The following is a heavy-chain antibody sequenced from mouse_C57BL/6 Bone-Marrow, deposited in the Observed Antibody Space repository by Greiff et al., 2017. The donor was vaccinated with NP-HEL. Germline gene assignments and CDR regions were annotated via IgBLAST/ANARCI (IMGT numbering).Heavy chain of an antibody. J-gene: IGHJ1*03. V-gene: IGHV1-19*01. CDR1: GYTFTDYY. CDR3: ARARGFDGYPSYWYFDV. Sequence: EVKLVESGPVLVKPGASVKMSCKASGYTFTDYYMNWVKQSHGKSLEWIGVINPYNGGTSYNQKFKGKATLTVDKSSSTAYMELNSLTSEDSAVYYCARARGFDGYPSYWYFDVWGTGTTVTVSS. D-gene: IGHD2-3*01. CDR2: INPYNGGT.